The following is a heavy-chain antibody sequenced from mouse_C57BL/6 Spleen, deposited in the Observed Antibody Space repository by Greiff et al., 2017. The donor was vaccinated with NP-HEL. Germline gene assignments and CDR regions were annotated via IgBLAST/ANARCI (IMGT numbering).Heavy chain of an antibody. CDR3: ARGDPVVGRYFDV. J-gene: IGHJ1*03. V-gene: IGHV1-7*01. CDR2: INPSSGYT. CDR1: GYTFTSYW. D-gene: IGHD1-1*01. Sequence: VQLQQSGAELAKPGASVKLSCKASGYTFTSYWMHWVKQRPGQGLEWIGYINPSSGYTKYNQKFKDKATLTADKSSSTAYMQLSSLTYEYSAVYYCARGDPVVGRYFDVWGTGTTVTVSS.